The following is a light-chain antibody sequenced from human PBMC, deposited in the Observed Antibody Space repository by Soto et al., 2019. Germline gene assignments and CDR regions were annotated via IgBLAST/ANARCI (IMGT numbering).Light chain of an antibody. CDR1: QTVLYSSNNKNY. CDR3: QQYYSAPLT. Sequence: DIVMTQSPDSLAVSLGERATINCKSSQTVLYSSNNKNYLAWYQQKRGQAPKLLIYWASTRESGVPDRFSGSGSGTDFTLTISSLQAEDVAVYYCQQYYSAPLTFGGGTKVEIK. J-gene: IGKJ4*01. V-gene: IGKV4-1*01. CDR2: WAS.